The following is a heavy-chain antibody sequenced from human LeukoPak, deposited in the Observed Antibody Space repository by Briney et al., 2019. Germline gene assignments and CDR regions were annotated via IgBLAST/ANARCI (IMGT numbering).Heavy chain of an antibody. D-gene: IGHD4-17*01. CDR3: ARDTVFYGDYGGFDY. CDR1: GFTLSSYG. Sequence: TGRSLRLSCAASGFTLSSYGMQWVRQAPGKGLEWVAVIWYDGSNKYYADSVKGRFTISRDNSKNTLYLQMNSLRAEDTAVYYCARDTVFYGDYGGFDYWGQGTLVTVSS. V-gene: IGHV3-33*01. CDR2: IWYDGSNK. J-gene: IGHJ4*02.